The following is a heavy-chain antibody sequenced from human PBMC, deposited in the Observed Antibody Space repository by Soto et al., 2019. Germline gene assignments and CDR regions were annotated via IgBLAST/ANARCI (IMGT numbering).Heavy chain of an antibody. CDR1: GYTFTGYY. Sequence: QVQLVQSGAEVKKPGASVKVSCKASGYTFTGYYMHWVRQAPGQGLEWMGCINPNSGGTNYAQKFQGWVTMTRDTSISTAYMELSRLRSDDTAVYYCAREVAGTSYYYGMDVWGQGTTVTVSS. CDR3: AREVAGTSYYYGMDV. D-gene: IGHD6-19*01. CDR2: INPNSGGT. J-gene: IGHJ6*02. V-gene: IGHV1-2*04.